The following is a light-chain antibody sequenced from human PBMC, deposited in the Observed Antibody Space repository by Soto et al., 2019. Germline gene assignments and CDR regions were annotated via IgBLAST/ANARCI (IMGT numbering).Light chain of an antibody. J-gene: IGLJ1*01. CDR1: RSNIGSNP. CDR2: SNN. V-gene: IGLV1-44*01. Sequence: QSVLTQPPSASGTPGQRVTITCSGGRSNIGSNPVNWYQQFPGRAPKLLIDSNNQRPSGVPDRFSGSRSGSSASLAISGLQSEDEAYYYCAAWDDSLYGRVFGTGTKVTVL. CDR3: AAWDDSLYGRV.